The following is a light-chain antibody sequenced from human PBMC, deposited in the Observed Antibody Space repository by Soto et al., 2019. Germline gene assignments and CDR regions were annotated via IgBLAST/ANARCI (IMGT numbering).Light chain of an antibody. CDR1: QSVSSH. V-gene: IGKV3-11*01. J-gene: IGKJ1*01. Sequence: EIVLTQSPATLSLSPGERATLSCRASQSVSSHLAWYQQKPGQAPRLLIYDASNRATGIPARFSGSGSGTDFTLTISSLEPEDCAVYYCQQRSNWPSFGEGTKVEIK. CDR3: QQRSNWPS. CDR2: DAS.